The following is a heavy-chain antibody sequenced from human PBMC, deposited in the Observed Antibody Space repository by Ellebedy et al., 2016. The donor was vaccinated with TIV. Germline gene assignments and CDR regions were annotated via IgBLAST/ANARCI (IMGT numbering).Heavy chain of an antibody. CDR3: ASLGDTAMVSYYGMDV. Sequence: SETLSLXXAVYGGSFSGYYWSWIRQPPGKGLEWIGEINHSGSTNYNPSLKSRVTISVDTSKNQFSLKLSSVTAADTAMYYCASLGDTAMVSYYGMDVWGQGTTVTVSS. CDR1: GGSFSGYY. V-gene: IGHV4-34*01. CDR2: INHSGST. J-gene: IGHJ6*02. D-gene: IGHD5-18*01.